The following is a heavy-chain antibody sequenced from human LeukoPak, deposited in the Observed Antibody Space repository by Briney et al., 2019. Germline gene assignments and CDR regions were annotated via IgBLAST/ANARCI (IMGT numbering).Heavy chain of an antibody. D-gene: IGHD2-8*01. CDR3: ASTNSLDN. Sequence: PGGSLRLSCAASGFTFNTYTMNWVRQAPGKGLEWVANIKQDGNTKFYADSVKGRFTISRDNAKSSLYLQMNSLRVEDSAVYYCASTNSLDNWSQGTLVTVSS. CDR1: GFTFNTYT. J-gene: IGHJ4*02. CDR2: IKQDGNTK. V-gene: IGHV3-7*01.